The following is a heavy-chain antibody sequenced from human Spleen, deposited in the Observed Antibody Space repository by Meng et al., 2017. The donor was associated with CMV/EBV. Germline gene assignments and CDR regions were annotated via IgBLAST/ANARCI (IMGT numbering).Heavy chain of an antibody. CDR2: FNPSGGSR. Sequence: ASVKVSCKASGYTFTRYYIHWVRQAPGQGLEWIGIFNPSGGSRTYAQTFQGRVTMTRDTSTNTVYMELSSLRSEDTAVYYCAKISTRDEDYWGQGTLVTVSS. V-gene: IGHV1-46*01. CDR3: AKISTRDEDY. CDR1: GYTFTRYY. J-gene: IGHJ4*02.